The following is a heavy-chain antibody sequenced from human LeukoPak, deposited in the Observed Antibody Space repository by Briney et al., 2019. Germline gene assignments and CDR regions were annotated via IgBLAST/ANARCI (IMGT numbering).Heavy chain of an antibody. Sequence: GGSLRLSCAASGFTFSSYSTNWVRQAPGKGLEWVSYISGSSSTIYYADSVKGRFTISRDNAKNSLYLQMNSLRAEDTAVYYCARDHSGSYDAFDIWGQGTMVTVSS. CDR3: ARDHSGSYDAFDI. D-gene: IGHD1-26*01. J-gene: IGHJ3*02. CDR1: GFTFSSYS. CDR2: ISGSSSTI. V-gene: IGHV3-48*04.